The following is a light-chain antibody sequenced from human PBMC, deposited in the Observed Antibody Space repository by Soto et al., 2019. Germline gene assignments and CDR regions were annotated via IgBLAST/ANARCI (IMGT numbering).Light chain of an antibody. CDR3: QQYGSLXHPWVT. CDR1: QSVSSSY. Sequence: EIVLTQSPGTLSLSPGERATLSCRASQSVSSSYXAWYQQKPGQAPRLLISGASTRATGIPDRFSGSGSESXXXXXXXXXXXXXXALXYCQQYGSLXHPWVTFGQGTKLEI. V-gene: IGKV3-20*01. CDR2: GAS. J-gene: IGKJ2*01.